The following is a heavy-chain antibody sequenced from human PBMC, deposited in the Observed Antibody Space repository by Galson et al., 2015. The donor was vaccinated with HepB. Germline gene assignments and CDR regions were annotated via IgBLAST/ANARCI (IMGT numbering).Heavy chain of an antibody. Sequence: SLRLSCAASGFTFTSYAMSWVRQAPGKGLEWVSGVSGGGEKTWYADSVKGRFTISRDNSKNTVALHMNSLRVEDTAVYFCLREQRIATAAVSWGQGTLVTVSS. D-gene: IGHD6-25*01. CDR3: LREQRIATAAVS. J-gene: IGHJ3*01. CDR1: GFTFTSYA. V-gene: IGHV3-23*01. CDR2: VSGGGEKT.